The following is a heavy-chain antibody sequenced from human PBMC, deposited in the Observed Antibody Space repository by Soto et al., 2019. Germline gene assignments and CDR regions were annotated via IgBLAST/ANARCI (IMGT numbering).Heavy chain of an antibody. CDR1: GYSFTSYG. CDR2: ISAYNGNT. Sequence: GASVKVSCTASGYSFTSYGISWVRQAPGQGLEWMGWISAYNGNTNYAQKLQGRVTMTTDTSTSTAYMELRSLRSDDTAVYYCAKEPLPRENWFDPWGQGTLVTVSS. V-gene: IGHV1-18*01. CDR3: AKEPLPRENWFDP. J-gene: IGHJ5*02.